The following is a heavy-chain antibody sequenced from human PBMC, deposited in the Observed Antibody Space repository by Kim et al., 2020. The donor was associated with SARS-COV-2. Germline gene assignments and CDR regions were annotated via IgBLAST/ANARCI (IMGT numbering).Heavy chain of an antibody. V-gene: IGHV4-39*01. CDR3: ARLHTGMDSYYYAMDV. Sequence: SETLSLTCTVSGGSISSSSYYWGWIRQPPGKGLEWIGSIYYSGNTYYNPSLKSRVTISVDTSKNQFSLKVSSVTAADTAVYYCARLHTGMDSYYYAMDVWGQGTTVTVSS. J-gene: IGHJ6*02. CDR2: IYYSGNT. CDR1: GGSISSSSYY. D-gene: IGHD5-18*01.